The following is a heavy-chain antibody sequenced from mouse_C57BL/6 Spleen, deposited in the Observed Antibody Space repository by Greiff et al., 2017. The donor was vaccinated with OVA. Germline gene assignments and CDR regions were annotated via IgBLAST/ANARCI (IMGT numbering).Heavy chain of an antibody. CDR1: GFTFSDFY. CDR3: ARDAPYSVWFAY. J-gene: IGHJ3*01. CDR2: SRNKANDYTT. D-gene: IGHD2-12*01. Sequence: EVKLMESGGGLVQSGRSLRLSCATSGFTFSDFYMEWVRQAPGKGLEWIAASRNKANDYTTEYSASVKGRLIVSRATSQSILYRQMNALRAENTAIYYCARDAPYSVWFAYGGQGTLVTVSA. V-gene: IGHV7-1*01.